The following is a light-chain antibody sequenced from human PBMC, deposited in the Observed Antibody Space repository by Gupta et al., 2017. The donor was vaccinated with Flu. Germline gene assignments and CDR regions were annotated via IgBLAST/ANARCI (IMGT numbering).Light chain of an antibody. J-gene: IGLJ1*01. V-gene: IGLV2-14*01. CDR3: SSYTTDSTHV. Sequence: QSALTQPASVSGSPGQSITISCTGTSSDVGAYDYVSWYQQHPGKAPKLMIYEVTNRPSGVSNRFSGSKSGNTASLTISGPQAEDEAAYYCSSYTTDSTHVFGTGTEVTVL. CDR1: SSDVGAYDY. CDR2: EVT.